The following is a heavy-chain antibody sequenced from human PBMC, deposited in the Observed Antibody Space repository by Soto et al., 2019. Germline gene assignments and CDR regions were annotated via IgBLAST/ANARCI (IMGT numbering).Heavy chain of an antibody. D-gene: IGHD2-21*01. CDR1: RGSISSPDYN. Sequence: QIQLQESGPGLVEPSETLSLTCTVSRGSISSPDYNWGWIRQPPGPGLEWIATIYYSGKTYYNSSLSSRVTISVDTSKNQVSLKLTSVTAADTAMYFCARHAFRTNGPGPVNYWGLGSLVTVSS. CDR2: IYYSGKT. J-gene: IGHJ4*01. V-gene: IGHV4-39*01. CDR3: ARHAFRTNGPGPVNY.